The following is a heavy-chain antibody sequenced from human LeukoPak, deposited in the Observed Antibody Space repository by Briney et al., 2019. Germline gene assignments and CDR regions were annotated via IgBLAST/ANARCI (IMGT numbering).Heavy chain of an antibody. D-gene: IGHD1-26*01. V-gene: IGHV3-30-3*01. CDR1: GFTFSSYA. Sequence: GGSLRLSCAASGFTFSSYAMHWVRQTPGKGLEWVAVISYDGSNKYYADSVKGRFTISRDNSKNTLYLQMNSLRAEATDVYYCALIGRRNAFDIWGQGTMVTVSS. CDR2: ISYDGSNK. CDR3: ALIGRRNAFDI. J-gene: IGHJ3*02.